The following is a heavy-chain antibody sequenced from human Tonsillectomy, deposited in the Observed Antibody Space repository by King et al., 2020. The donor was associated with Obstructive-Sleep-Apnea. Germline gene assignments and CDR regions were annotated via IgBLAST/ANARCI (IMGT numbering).Heavy chain of an antibody. CDR3: AKDSSSSWYYFDY. V-gene: IGHV3-43D*03. J-gene: IGHJ4*02. CDR2: INWDGGTT. D-gene: IGHD6-13*01. Sequence: VQLVESGGVVVQPGGSLRLSCEASGFMFDDYAMHLVRQAPGKGLEWVSLINWDGGTTSYADSVKGRLTISSDNSKNSLYLHTNSLRVEDTASYYCAKDSSSSWYYFDYWGQGTLVTVSS. CDR1: GFMFDDYA.